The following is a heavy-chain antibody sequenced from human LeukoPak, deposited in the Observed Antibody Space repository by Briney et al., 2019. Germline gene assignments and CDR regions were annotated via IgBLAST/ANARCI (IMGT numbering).Heavy chain of an antibody. CDR1: GFTFSIYD. Sequence: GGSLRLSCAASGFTFSIYDMHWVRQGTGKGLEWVSGIGTAADTYYAGSVKGRFTISRENAKNSVYLQMNSLRAEDTAVYYCARSGSGSYYIFGRRKNYFDYWGQGTLVTVSS. CDR2: IGTAADT. V-gene: IGHV3-13*01. D-gene: IGHD3-10*01. CDR3: ARSGSGSYYIFGRRKNYFDY. J-gene: IGHJ4*02.